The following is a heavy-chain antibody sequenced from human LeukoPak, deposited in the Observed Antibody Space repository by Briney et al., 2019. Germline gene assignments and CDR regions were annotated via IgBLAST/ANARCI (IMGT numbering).Heavy chain of an antibody. D-gene: IGHD2-15*01. CDR2: IYYSGST. CDR3: ARDPGYCSGSTCYSAPRFDY. V-gene: IGHV4-39*07. J-gene: IGHJ4*02. CDR1: GGSISSSSYY. Sequence: SETLSLTCTVSGGSISSSSYYWGWIRQPPGKGLEWIGSIYYSGSTYYNPSLKSRVTISLDTSKNQFSLKLSSVTAADTAVYYCARDPGYCSGSTCYSAPRFDYWGQGALVTLSS.